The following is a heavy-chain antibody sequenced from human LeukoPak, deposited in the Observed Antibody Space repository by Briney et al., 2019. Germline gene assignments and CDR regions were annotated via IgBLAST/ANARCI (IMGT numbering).Heavy chain of an antibody. CDR1: GFTFSRDS. J-gene: IGHJ5*02. V-gene: IGHV3-74*03. CDR2: INSDGSDR. Sequence: GGSLRLSCSASGFTFSRDSMNWVRQAPGKGLEWVSRINSDGSDRKYADSVKGRFTISRDNAKNTLFLQMNSLRAEDTAVYYCARDPCSSSSCYRGNCFDPWGQGTLVTVSS. CDR3: ARDPCSSSSCYRGNCFDP. D-gene: IGHD2-2*01.